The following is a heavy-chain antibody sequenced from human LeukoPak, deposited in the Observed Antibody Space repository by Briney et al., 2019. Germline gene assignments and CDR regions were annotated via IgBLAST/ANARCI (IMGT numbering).Heavy chain of an antibody. J-gene: IGHJ4*02. Sequence: GGSLRLSCGASGFTFSSYALHWVRQAPGKGLEWVADISYDGTNIFYADSVKGRFTISRDNSKKTLYLQMNSLRVDDTAVYYCARDSWIQLWSTEGRDFDYWGQGTLVTVSS. D-gene: IGHD5-18*01. CDR1: GFTFSSYA. CDR3: ARDSWIQLWSTEGRDFDY. CDR2: ISYDGTNI. V-gene: IGHV3-30*04.